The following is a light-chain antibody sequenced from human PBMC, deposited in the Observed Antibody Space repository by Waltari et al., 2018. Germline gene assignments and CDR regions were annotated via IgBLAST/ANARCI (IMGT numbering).Light chain of an antibody. Sequence: DIVMTQSPDSLAVSLGERATINCKSSQSVLFSSNSNNYLAWYQQKSGQPPKLLISWASTRESGVPDRFSGSGSGTHFTLTISSLQAEDVAVYYCQQYYSTPWTFGQGTKVEIK. CDR2: WAS. J-gene: IGKJ1*01. CDR1: QSVLFSSNSNNY. V-gene: IGKV4-1*01. CDR3: QQYYSTPWT.